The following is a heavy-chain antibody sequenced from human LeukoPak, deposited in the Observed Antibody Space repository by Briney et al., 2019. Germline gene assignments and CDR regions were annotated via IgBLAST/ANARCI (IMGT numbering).Heavy chain of an antibody. CDR1: GFTSSSYE. V-gene: IGHV3-48*03. Sequence: GGSLRLSCAASGFTSSSYEMNWVRQAPGKGLEWVSYISSSGSTIYYADSVKGRFTISRDNAKSSLYLQMNSLRAEDTAVYYCAELGITMIGGVWGKGTTVTISS. CDR3: AELGITMIGGV. D-gene: IGHD3-10*02. CDR2: ISSSGSTI. J-gene: IGHJ6*04.